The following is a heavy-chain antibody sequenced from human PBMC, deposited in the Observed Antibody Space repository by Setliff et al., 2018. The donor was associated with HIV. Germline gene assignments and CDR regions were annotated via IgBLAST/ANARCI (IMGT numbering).Heavy chain of an antibody. CDR2: IYYSGST. V-gene: IGHV4-59*11. CDR1: GGSISSHY. J-gene: IGHJ5*02. D-gene: IGHD3-9*01. CDR3: ARENIFFDSRIAYNWFDP. Sequence: SETLSLTCTVSGGSISSHYWSWIRQPPGKGLEWIGGIYYSGSTNYNPSLKSRVTISVDTSKNQFSLKLSTVTAADTAVYYCARENIFFDSRIAYNWFDPWGQGTLVTVSS.